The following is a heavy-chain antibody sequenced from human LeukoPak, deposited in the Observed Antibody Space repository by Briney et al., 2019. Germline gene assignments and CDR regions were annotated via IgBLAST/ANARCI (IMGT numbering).Heavy chain of an antibody. J-gene: IGHJ4*02. CDR1: GFTFSSYA. V-gene: IGHV3-23*01. CDR3: ARDVRLDY. Sequence: GGSLRLSCAASGFTFSSYAMSWVRQAPGKGREWVSAISGSGGSTYYADSVKGRFTISRDNAKNSLYLQMNSLRAEDTAVYYCARDVRLDYWGQGTLVTVSS. CDR2: ISGSGGST. D-gene: IGHD4-11*01.